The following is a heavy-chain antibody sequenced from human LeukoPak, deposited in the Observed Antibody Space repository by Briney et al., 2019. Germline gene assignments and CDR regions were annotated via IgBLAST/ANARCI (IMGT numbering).Heavy chain of an antibody. CDR2: IYHSGST. Sequence: SETLSLTCTVSGYSISSGYYWGWIRRPPGKGLEWIGSIYHSGSTYYNPSLKSRVTISVDTSKNQFSLKLSSVTAADTAVYYCASNPRGSYIYYYYYYMDVWGKGTTVTVSS. V-gene: IGHV4-38-2*02. D-gene: IGHD1-26*01. CDR1: GYSISSGYY. J-gene: IGHJ6*03. CDR3: ASNPRGSYIYYYYYYMDV.